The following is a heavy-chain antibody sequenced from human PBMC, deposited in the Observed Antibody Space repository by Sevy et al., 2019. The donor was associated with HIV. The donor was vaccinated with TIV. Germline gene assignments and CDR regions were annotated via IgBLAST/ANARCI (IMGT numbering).Heavy chain of an antibody. CDR2: INQDGSEI. V-gene: IGHV3-7*01. CDR1: GGSFSGYY. Sequence: ETLSLTCGVYGGSFSGYYWSWIRQSPGKGLEWVANINQDGSEIYYVDSVKGRFTISRENAKNSGYLQMHSLRVEDSGVYYCARAMGVWGQGTTVTVSS. CDR3: ARAMGV. J-gene: IGHJ6*02.